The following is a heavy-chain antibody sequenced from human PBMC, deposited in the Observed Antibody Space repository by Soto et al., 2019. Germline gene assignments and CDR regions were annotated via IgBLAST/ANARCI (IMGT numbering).Heavy chain of an antibody. J-gene: IGHJ6*01. Sequence: PGGSLKLYCVGSGFSFSRYTVGWVRQVPGKGLEWMGVIHPGDSDTIYSPSFQGQVTISADKSISTAYLQWSSLKASDTAMYYCTLSYGDSYYYYYGMDVWGQGTTVTVAS. CDR3: TLSYGDSYYYYYGMDV. CDR1: GFSFSRYT. V-gene: IGHV5-51*01. CDR2: IHPGDSDT. D-gene: IGHD4-17*01.